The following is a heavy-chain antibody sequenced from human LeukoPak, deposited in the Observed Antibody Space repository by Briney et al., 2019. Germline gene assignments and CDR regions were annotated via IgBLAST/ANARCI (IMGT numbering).Heavy chain of an antibody. V-gene: IGHV4-59*01. J-gene: IGHJ4*02. Sequence: SETLSLTCTVSGGSISSYYWSWIRQPPGKGLEWIGYIYYSGSTNYNPSLKSRATISVDTSKNQFSLKLSSVTAADTAVYYCARTRIAAAGSDFDYWSQGTLVTVSS. D-gene: IGHD6-13*01. CDR2: IYYSGST. CDR3: ARTRIAAAGSDFDY. CDR1: GGSISSYY.